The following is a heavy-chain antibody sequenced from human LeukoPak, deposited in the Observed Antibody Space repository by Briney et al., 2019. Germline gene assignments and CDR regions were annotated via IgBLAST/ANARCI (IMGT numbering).Heavy chain of an antibody. D-gene: IGHD7-27*01. CDR1: GGSISSSSYY. J-gene: IGHJ4*02. CDR3: ARSGGTGTFSY. Sequence: PSETLSLTCTVSGGSISSSSYYWAWIRQPPGKGLEWTGSVYYGRSPYFNPSLESRATISVDTSKNHFSLKMSSVTAADTAVYYCARSGGTGTFSYWGQGTLVTVSS. CDR2: VYYGRSP. V-gene: IGHV4-39*02.